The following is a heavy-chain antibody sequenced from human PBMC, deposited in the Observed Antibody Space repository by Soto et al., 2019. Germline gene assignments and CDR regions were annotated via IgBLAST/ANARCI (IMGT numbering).Heavy chain of an antibody. J-gene: IGHJ6*03. V-gene: IGHV1-8*01. CDR1: GYTFTSYD. CDR3: ARGTANYDFWSGYRAYYYYYMDV. Sequence: QVQLVQSGAEVKKPGASVKVSCKASGYTFTSYDINWVRQATGQGLEWMGWMNPNSGNTGYAQKFQGRVTMTRNTSISTAYMELSSLRSEDTAVYYCARGTANYDFWSGYRAYYYYYMDVWGKGITVTVSS. CDR2: MNPNSGNT. D-gene: IGHD3-3*01.